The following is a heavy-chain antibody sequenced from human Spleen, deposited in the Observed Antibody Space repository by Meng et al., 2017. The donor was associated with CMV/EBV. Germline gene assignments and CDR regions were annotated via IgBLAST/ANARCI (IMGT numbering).Heavy chain of an antibody. J-gene: IGHJ4*02. Sequence: SCKASGYNFTNFDLTWARQATGQGLQWMGWMNPNSGNTGYAQNFRGRVTMTRDTSISTAYMELSSLRSDDSAVYYCARGPPDTTTNDYWGQGTLVTVSS. D-gene: IGHD1-14*01. CDR2: MNPNSGNT. V-gene: IGHV1-8*01. CDR1: GYNFTNFD. CDR3: ARGPPDTTTNDY.